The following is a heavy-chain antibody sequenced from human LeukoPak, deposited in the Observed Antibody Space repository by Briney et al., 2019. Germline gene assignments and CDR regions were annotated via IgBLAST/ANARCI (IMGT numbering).Heavy chain of an antibody. Sequence: SETLSLTCTVSGGSISSYYWSWIRQPPGKGLEWIGYIYYSGSTNYNPSLKSRVTISVDTSKNQFSLKLSSVTAADTAVYYCAREGSGSYNWFDPWGQGTLVTVSS. CDR1: GGSISSYY. CDR3: AREGSGSYNWFDP. J-gene: IGHJ5*02. D-gene: IGHD1-26*01. CDR2: IYYSGST. V-gene: IGHV4-59*01.